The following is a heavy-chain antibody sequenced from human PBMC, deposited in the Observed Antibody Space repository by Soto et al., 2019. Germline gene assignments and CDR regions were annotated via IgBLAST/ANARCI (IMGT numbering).Heavy chain of an antibody. CDR2: ISGSGGST. CDR1: GFTFSSYA. Sequence: GESFRLPCAASGFTFSSYAMSWVRQPPGKGLEWVSAISGSGGSTYYADSVKGRFTISRDNSKNTLYLQMNSLRAEDTAVYYCAKERSSSWPEGLDYWGQGTLVTVSS. J-gene: IGHJ4*02. V-gene: IGHV3-23*01. CDR3: AKERSSSWPEGLDY. D-gene: IGHD6-13*01.